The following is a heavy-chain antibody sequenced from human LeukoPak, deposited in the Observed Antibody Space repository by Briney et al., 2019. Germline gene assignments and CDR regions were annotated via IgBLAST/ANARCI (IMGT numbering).Heavy chain of an antibody. CDR2: IIPIFGTA. J-gene: IGHJ4*02. CDR1: GGTFSSYA. Sequence: SVKVSCKASGGTFSSYAISWVRQAPGQGLEWMGGIIPIFGTANYAQKFQGRVTITADESTSTAYMGLSSLRSEDTAVYYCARDYSGYDFASYDYWGQGTLVTVSS. CDR3: ARDYSGYDFASYDY. V-gene: IGHV1-69*01. D-gene: IGHD5-12*01.